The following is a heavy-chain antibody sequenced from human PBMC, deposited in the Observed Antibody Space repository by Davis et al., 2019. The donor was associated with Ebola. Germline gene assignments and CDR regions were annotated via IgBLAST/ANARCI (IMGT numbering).Heavy chain of an antibody. V-gene: IGHV4-34*01. J-gene: IGHJ6*02. CDR3: ARGPTIFGLDV. CDR1: GGSFSGYY. D-gene: IGHD3-3*01. CDR2: INHSGST. Sequence: MPSETLSLTCAVYGGSFSGYYWSWIRQPPGKGLEWIGEINHSGSTNYNPSLKSRVTISVDTSKKQFSLKVSSVTAADTAVYYCARGPTIFGLDVWGQGTTVTVSS.